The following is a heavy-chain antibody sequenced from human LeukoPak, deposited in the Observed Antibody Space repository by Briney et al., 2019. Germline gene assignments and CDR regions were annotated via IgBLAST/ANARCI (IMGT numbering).Heavy chain of an antibody. J-gene: IGHJ4*02. CDR3: ARDRRYSSSWYPHLPPNYFDY. CDR1: GGSISSSSYY. V-gene: IGHV4-39*07. Sequence: PSETLSLTCTVSGGSISSSSYYWGWIRQPPGKGLEWIGSIYYSGSTYYNPSLKSRVTISVDTSKNQFSLKLSSVTAADTAVYYCARDRRYSSSWYPHLPPNYFDYWGQGTLVTVSS. D-gene: IGHD6-13*01. CDR2: IYYSGST.